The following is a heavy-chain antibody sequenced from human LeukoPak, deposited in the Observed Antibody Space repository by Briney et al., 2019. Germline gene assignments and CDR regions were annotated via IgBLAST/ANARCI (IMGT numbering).Heavy chain of an antibody. CDR2: IYHSGST. D-gene: IGHD3-16*01. V-gene: IGHV4-30-2*01. J-gene: IGHJ4*02. Sequence: SETLSLTCAVSGGSISSGGYSWSWIRQPPGKGLEWIVYIYHSGSTYYNPSLKSRVTISVYRSKNQFSLKLSSVTAADTAVYYCARGGGDNYIESYHFDYWGQGTLVTVSS. CDR3: ARGGGDNYIESYHFDY. CDR1: GGSISSGGYS.